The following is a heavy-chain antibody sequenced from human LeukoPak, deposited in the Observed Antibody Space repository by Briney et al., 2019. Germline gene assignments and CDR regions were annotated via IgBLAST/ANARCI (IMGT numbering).Heavy chain of an antibody. J-gene: IGHJ4*02. D-gene: IGHD4-17*01. CDR1: GGSFSEYY. CDR2: INHSGST. V-gene: IGHV4-34*01. CDR3: AGYYGGKGMFADRLDDY. Sequence: SETLSLTCAVYGGSFSEYYWSWIRQPPGKGLEWIGEINHSGSTYYNPSLKSRVTISVDTSKNQFSLKLSSVTAADTAVYYCAGYYGGKGMFADRLDDYWGQGTPVTVSS.